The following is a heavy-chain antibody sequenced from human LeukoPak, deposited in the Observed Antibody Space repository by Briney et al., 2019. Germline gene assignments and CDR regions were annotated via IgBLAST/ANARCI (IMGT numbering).Heavy chain of an antibody. CDR1: GYTLASYD. D-gene: IGHD3-22*01. CDR2: MNPNSGNT. Sequence: ASVKVSCKASGYTLASYDINWVRQATGQGLEWMGWMNPNSGNTGYAQKFQGRVTITRNTSISTAYMELSSLRSEDTAVYYCARVYYDSSGNPIFDYWGQGTLVTVST. J-gene: IGHJ4*02. CDR3: ARVYYDSSGNPIFDY. V-gene: IGHV1-8*03.